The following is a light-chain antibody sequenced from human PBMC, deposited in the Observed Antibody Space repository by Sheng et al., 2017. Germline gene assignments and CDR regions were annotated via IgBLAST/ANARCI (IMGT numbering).Light chain of an antibody. Sequence: QSVLTQPPSMSGTPGQRVTISCSGTNSGIGNNPVSWYQHLPGSAPKLLLYRNTQRPSGVPDRFSGSKSGSSASLTISGLRSEDEADYFCAAWDDSLSGLYVFGTGTKVTVL. CDR1: NSGIGNNP. CDR2: RNT. V-gene: IGLV1-47*01. J-gene: IGLJ1*01. CDR3: AAWDDSLSGLYV.